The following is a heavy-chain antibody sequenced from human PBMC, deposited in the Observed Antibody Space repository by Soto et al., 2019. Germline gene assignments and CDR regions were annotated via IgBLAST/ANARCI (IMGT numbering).Heavy chain of an antibody. CDR2: ISHDSSRT. CDR3: VKGGWLDF. CDR1: GFTFSSLE. V-gene: IGHV3-23*01. Sequence: EVQLLESGGGFVQPGGSLRLSCAASGFTFSSLEMTWVRQAPGRGLEWVSFISHDSSRTYYADAVKGRFTISRDNSKHTLYLQMNSLTAEDTAVYACVKGGWLDFWGQGTLVTVSS. D-gene: IGHD3-16*01. J-gene: IGHJ5*01.